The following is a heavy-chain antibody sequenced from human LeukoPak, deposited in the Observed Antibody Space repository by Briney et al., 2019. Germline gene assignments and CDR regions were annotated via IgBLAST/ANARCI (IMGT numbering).Heavy chain of an antibody. CDR2: INPNSGGT. CDR3: ARGKGLTIVSDY. J-gene: IGHJ4*02. V-gene: IGHV1-2*02. Sequence: ASVKVSCKASGYTFAGYYMHWVRQAPGQGLEWMGWINPNSGGTNYAQKFQGRVTMTRDTSISTAYMELSRLRSDDTAVYYCARGKGLTIVSDYWGQGTLVTVSS. D-gene: IGHD1-26*01. CDR1: GYTFAGYY.